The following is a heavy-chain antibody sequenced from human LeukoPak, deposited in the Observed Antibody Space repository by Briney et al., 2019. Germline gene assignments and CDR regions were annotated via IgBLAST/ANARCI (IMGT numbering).Heavy chain of an antibody. CDR3: ANHYYDNSGYYFDY. Sequence: GGSLRLSCAASGFTFSSYSMNWVRQAPGKGLEWVSFISSSSSYIYYADSVKGRFTISRDNSKNTLYLQMNSLRAEDSAVYYCANHYYDNSGYYFDYWGQGTLVTVSS. CDR1: GFTFSSYS. D-gene: IGHD3-22*01. V-gene: IGHV3-21*04. J-gene: IGHJ4*02. CDR2: ISSSSSYI.